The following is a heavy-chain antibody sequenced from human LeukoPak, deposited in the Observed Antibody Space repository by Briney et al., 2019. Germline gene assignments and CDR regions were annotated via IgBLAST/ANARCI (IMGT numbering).Heavy chain of an antibody. CDR1: GYSFTSYW. V-gene: IGHV5-51*01. CDR2: IYPGDSDT. D-gene: IGHD3-22*01. CDR3: ARGGYYYDSSGYYRLDY. Sequence: GESLQISCKGSGYSFTSYWIGWVRQMPGKGLEWMGIIYPGDSDTRYSPSFQGQVTISADKSISTAYLQWSSLKAPDTAMYYCARGGYYYDSSGYYRLDYWGQGTLVTVSS. J-gene: IGHJ4*02.